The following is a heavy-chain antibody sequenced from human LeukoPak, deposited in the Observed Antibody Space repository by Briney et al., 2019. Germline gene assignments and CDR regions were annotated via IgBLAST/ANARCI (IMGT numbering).Heavy chain of an antibody. J-gene: IGHJ6*03. D-gene: IGHD1-7*01. Sequence: PSETLSLTCTVSGGSISSSSYYWGWIRQPPGKGLEWIGSIYYSGSTYYNPSLKSRVTISVDTSKNQFSLKLSSVTAADTAVYYCARDRYWNYEGYMDVWGKGTTVTVSS. CDR1: GGSISSSSYY. CDR3: ARDRYWNYEGYMDV. CDR2: IYYSGST. V-gene: IGHV4-39*07.